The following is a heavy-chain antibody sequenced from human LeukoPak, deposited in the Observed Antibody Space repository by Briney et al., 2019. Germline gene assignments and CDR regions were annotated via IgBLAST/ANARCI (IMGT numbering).Heavy chain of an antibody. CDR3: ARSGCSSTSCYHYYYYMDV. CDR2: IIPIFGTA. CDR1: GGTFSSYA. J-gene: IGHJ6*03. Sequence: ASVKVSCKASGGTFSSYAISWVRQAPGQGLEWMGGIIPIFGTANYAQKFQGRVTITTDESTSTAYMELSSLRSEDAAVYYCARSGCSSTSCYHYYYYMDVWGKGTTVTVSS. D-gene: IGHD2-2*01. V-gene: IGHV1-69*05.